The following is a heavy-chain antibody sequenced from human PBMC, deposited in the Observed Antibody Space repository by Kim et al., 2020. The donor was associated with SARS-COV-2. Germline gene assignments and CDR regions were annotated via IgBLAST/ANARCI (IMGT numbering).Heavy chain of an antibody. CDR3: ARHVAAAGTWDWFDP. V-gene: IGHV5-10-1*01. Sequence: PSFPGHVTISADKSISTAYLQWSSLKASDTAMYYCARHVAAAGTWDWFDPWGQGTLVTVSS. J-gene: IGHJ5*02. D-gene: IGHD6-13*01.